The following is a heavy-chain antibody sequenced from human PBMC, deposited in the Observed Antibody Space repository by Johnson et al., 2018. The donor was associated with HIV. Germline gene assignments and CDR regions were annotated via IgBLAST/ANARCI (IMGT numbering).Heavy chain of an antibody. V-gene: IGHV3-30*18. CDR1: GFTLTTYA. CDR3: AKDPRYKYGGAFDI. Sequence: QVQLVESGGDMVQPGRSLRLSCAASGFTLTTYAMHCVRQAPGKGLEWVAVISSDGNNKYYADSVKGRFTISRDNSMNTLYLQMNSLTIDDTAVYYCAKDPRYKYGGAFDIWGQGTMVTVSS. CDR2: ISSDGNNK. J-gene: IGHJ3*02. D-gene: IGHD3-16*01.